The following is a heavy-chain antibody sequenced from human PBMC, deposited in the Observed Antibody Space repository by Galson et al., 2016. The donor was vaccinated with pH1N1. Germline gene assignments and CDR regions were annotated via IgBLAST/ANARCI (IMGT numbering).Heavy chain of an antibody. D-gene: IGHD4-17*01. V-gene: IGHV3-23*01. CDR3: AKDLRSDYGDYGLDY. J-gene: IGHJ4*02. CDR2: ISGRGEST. CDR1: GFTFSSYA. Sequence: SLRLSCAASGFTFSSYAMSWVRQAPGKGLEWVSAISGRGESTYYSDSVKGHLTISRDNSKNTLYLQMNSLRTEDTAVYYCAKDLRSDYGDYGLDYWGQGTLVTVSS.